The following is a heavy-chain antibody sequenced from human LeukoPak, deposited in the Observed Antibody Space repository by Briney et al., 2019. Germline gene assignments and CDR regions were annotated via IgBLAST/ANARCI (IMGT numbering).Heavy chain of an antibody. V-gene: IGHV3-23*01. CDR1: GLTFSSYA. D-gene: IGHD2-2*01. CDR3: AKRYCSSSSCYGHFDS. J-gene: IGHJ4*02. Sequence: GGSLRLSCAASGLTFSSYAMSWVRQAPGKGLEWVSAITGSGDSTFYADSVNGRFTISRDNSKNTLYLQMNSLRAEDTALYYCAKRYCSSSSCYGHFDSWGQRILVTVSS. CDR2: ITGSGDST.